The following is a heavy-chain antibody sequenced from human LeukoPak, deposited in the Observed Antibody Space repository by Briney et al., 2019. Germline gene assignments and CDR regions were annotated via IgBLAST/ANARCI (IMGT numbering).Heavy chain of an antibody. CDR1: GFTFTYYW. V-gene: IGHV3-7*01. CDR3: AKYNRNYAFDI. J-gene: IGHJ3*02. CDR2: VNEDGGEE. Sequence: GGSLRLSCATSGFTFTYYWMSWVRQPPGKGLEWVGNVNEDGGEENYVGSLKGRFTISRDNAKKSLYLQMSSLRAEDTAVYYCAKYNRNYAFDIWGQGTVVTVSS. D-gene: IGHD1-14*01.